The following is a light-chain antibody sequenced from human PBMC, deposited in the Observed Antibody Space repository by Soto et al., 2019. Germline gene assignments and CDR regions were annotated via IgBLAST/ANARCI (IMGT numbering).Light chain of an antibody. V-gene: IGKV3-20*01. CDR2: GGS. J-gene: IGKJ4*01. Sequence: EIVLTQSPGTLSLSPGERATLSCRASQSVSSSYLAWYQQKPGQAPRLLIYGGSSRATGIPDRFSGSGSGTDFTLTISRLEPEDFAVYYCQQYGSVLTFGGGTKVEIK. CDR3: QQYGSVLT. CDR1: QSVSSSY.